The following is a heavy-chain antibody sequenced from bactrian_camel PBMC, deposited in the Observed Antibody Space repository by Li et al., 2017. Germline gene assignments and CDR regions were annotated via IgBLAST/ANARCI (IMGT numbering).Heavy chain of an antibody. Sequence: HVQLVESGGGSVQTGGSLRLSCAYSGYTSFIDCMGWFRQAPGKAQEGVATFYSGPGGDSTYYADSVKDRFTLSQDNTKNTLYLQMNSLKPEDTAVYYCAAEGPSWDSDSCVNSEIGYWGQGTQVTVS. CDR3: AAEGPSWDSDSCVNSEIGY. D-gene: IGHD5*01. CDR1: GYTSFIDC. CDR2: FYSGPGGDST. J-gene: IGHJ6*01. V-gene: IGHV3S1*01.